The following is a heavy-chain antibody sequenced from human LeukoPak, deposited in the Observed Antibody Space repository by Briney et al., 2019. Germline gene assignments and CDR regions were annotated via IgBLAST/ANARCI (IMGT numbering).Heavy chain of an antibody. Sequence: QPGGSLRLSCAASGFTLRTXXXXXXRQAPGKGLEWVAYISSSSSTIYYADSVKGRFTISRDNSRSTLYLQMNSLRAEDTAVYSCAKGAGYATGWYNSHWGQGTPVTVSS. D-gene: IGHD6-19*01. CDR2: ISSSSSTI. J-gene: IGHJ4*02. CDR3: AKGAGYATGWYNSH. CDR1: GFTLRTXX. V-gene: IGHV3-48*01.